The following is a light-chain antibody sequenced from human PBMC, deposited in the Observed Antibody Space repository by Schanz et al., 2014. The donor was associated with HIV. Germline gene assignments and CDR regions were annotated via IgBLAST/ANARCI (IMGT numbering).Light chain of an antibody. CDR2: AAS. Sequence: IQMTPSPSSLSASVGDRVTITCRASQGISTYLNWYQQKPGKAPKLLIYAASTLQSGVPSRFSGTESGTEFTLTIASLQPDDFATYYCQQYKSHSPFTFGQGTKVEIK. CDR3: QQYKSHSPFT. J-gene: IGKJ2*01. V-gene: IGKV1-16*01. CDR1: QGISTY.